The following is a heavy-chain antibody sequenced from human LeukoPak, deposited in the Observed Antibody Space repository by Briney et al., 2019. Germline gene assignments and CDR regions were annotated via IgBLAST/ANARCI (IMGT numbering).Heavy chain of an antibody. V-gene: IGHV3-30-3*01. CDR3: ARAPLRTAFDI. CDR2: ISYDGSNK. Sequence: PGGSLRLSCAASGFTFSSYAMHWVRQAPGKGLEWVAVISYDGSNKYYADSVKGRFTISRDNSKNTLYLQMNSLRAEDTAVYYCARAPLRTAFDIWGQGTMVTVSS. J-gene: IGHJ3*02. CDR1: GFTFSSYA. D-gene: IGHD5-12*01.